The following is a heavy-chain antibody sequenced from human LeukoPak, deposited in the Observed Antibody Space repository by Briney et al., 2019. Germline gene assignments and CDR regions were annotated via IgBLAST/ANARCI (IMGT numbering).Heavy chain of an antibody. D-gene: IGHD1-1*01. CDR2: IYGDASKT. CDR1: GFTFTTYT. V-gene: IGHV3-23*01. CDR3: AKDRVPDNGWNFDM. J-gene: IGHJ3*02. Sequence: GGSPRLSRAASGFTFTTYTISWVRQAPGHGLDSLSSIYGDASKTLYADSVRGRFTISRDSSKSMVYLQMNGLRVDDTALYYCAKDRVPDNGWNFDMWGQGTMVIVSA.